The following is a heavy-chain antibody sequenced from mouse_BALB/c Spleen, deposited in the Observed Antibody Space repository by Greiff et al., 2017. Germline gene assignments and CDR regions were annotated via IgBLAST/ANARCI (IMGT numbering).Heavy chain of an antibody. J-gene: IGHJ4*01. CDR1: GFTFSSYT. CDR3: TRGGDGYYSYAMDY. V-gene: IGHV5-6-4*01. Sequence: EVKVVESGGGLVKPGGSLKLSCAASGFTFSSYTMSWVRQTPEKRLEWVATISSGGSYTYYPDSVKGRFTISRDNAKNTLYLQMSSLKSEDTAMYYCTRGGDGYYSYAMDYWGQGTSVTVSS. D-gene: IGHD2-3*01. CDR2: ISSGGSYT.